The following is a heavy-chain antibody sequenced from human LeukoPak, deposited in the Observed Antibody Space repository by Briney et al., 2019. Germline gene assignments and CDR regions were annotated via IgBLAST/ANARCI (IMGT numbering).Heavy chain of an antibody. V-gene: IGHV1-3*03. CDR2: INPDNGVT. Sequence: ASVKVSCKTSGYSFTSQDMHWVRQAPGQSLEWMGCINPDNGVTKYSQEFQGRVTITRDTSATTAYMELSSLRSDDMAVYYCTLYNYWGQGTLVTVSS. J-gene: IGHJ4*02. CDR3: TLYNY. D-gene: IGHD2-2*02. CDR1: GYSFTSQD.